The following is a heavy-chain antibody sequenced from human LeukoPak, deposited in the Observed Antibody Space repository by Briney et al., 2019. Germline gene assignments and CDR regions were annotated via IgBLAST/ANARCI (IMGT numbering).Heavy chain of an antibody. CDR3: AREFSIEGRYSSSSSGYYYYYGMDV. CDR2: FDPEDGET. D-gene: IGHD6-13*01. Sequence: ASVKVSCKVSGYTLTELSMHWVRQAPGKGLEWMGGFDPEDGETIYAQKFQGRVTMTEDTSTDTAYMELSSLRSEDTAVYYCAREFSIEGRYSSSSSGYYYYYGMDVWGQGTTVTVSS. CDR1: GYTLTELS. J-gene: IGHJ6*02. V-gene: IGHV1-24*01.